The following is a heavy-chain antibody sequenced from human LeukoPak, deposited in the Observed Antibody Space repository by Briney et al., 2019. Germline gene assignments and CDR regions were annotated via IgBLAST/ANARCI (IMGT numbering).Heavy chain of an antibody. CDR2: MNPNSGNT. V-gene: IGHV1-8*01. Sequence: ASVKVSCKASGYTFTSYDINWVRQATGQGLEWMGWMNPNSGNTGYAQKFQGRVTMTRNTSISTAYMELSSLRSEDTAVYYCARGVSVDTAMAYDYWGQGTLVTVPS. CDR1: GYTFTSYD. J-gene: IGHJ4*02. D-gene: IGHD5-18*01. CDR3: ARGVSVDTAMAYDY.